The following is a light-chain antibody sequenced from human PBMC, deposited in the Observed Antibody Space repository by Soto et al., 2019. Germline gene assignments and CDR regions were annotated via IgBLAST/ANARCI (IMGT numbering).Light chain of an antibody. Sequence: EIVLTQSPATLSLSPGERATLSCRASQSVSSYLDWYQQKPGQAPRLLIYDASNRATGIPARFSGSGSGTDFTRTISRLEHEDFAVYYCQQRSNWPTLGQGTKLQIK. V-gene: IGKV3-11*01. CDR2: DAS. CDR1: QSVSSY. CDR3: QQRSNWPT. J-gene: IGKJ2*01.